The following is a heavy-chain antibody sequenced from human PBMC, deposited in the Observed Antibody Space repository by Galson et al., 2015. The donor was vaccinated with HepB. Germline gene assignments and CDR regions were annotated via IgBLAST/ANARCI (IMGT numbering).Heavy chain of an antibody. CDR1: GFRFNSCV. D-gene: IGHD7-27*01. J-gene: IGHJ4*02. CDR2: IYSSSSST. V-gene: IGHV3-23*05. Sequence: SLRLSCAASGFRFNSCVMTWVRQAPGKGLEWVSLIYSSSSSTNYADFVRGRFTISRDTSKNTVYLQMSRLRADDTAIYYCAQLGTGYWGRGTLVTVSS. CDR3: AQLGTGY.